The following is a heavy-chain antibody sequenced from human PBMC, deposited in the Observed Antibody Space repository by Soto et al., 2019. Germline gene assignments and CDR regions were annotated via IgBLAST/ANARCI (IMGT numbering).Heavy chain of an antibody. CDR1: GYTFTSYG. CDR3: ARAGQWLAYYYYYGMDV. V-gene: IGHV1-18*01. D-gene: IGHD6-19*01. Sequence: ASVKVSCKASGYTFTSYGISWVRQAPGQGLEWMGWISAYNGNTNYAQKLQGRVTMTTDTSTSTAYMELRSLGSDDTAVYYCARAGQWLAYYYYYGMDVWGQGTTVTVSS. CDR2: ISAYNGNT. J-gene: IGHJ6*02.